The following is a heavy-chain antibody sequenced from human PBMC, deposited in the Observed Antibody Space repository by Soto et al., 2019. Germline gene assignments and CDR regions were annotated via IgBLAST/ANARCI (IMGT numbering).Heavy chain of an antibody. J-gene: IGHJ4*02. CDR1: GFTFSSHA. V-gene: IGHV3-30*04. Sequence: QVQLVESGGGVVQPGRSLRLSCAASGFTFSSHAMHWVRQAPGKGLEWVAIISYDGSSQYYADSVMGRFTISRDNSKNTLYLQMNRLRAEDTALYYCAKDRGRYCSGNTCYLFDYWGQGTLVTVSS. CDR3: AKDRGRYCSGNTCYLFDY. CDR2: ISYDGSSQ. D-gene: IGHD2-15*01.